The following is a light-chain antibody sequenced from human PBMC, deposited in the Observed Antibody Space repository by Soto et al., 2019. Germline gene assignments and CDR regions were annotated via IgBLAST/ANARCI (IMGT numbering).Light chain of an antibody. Sequence: DIQMTQSPSSLSASVGDRVSVTCRASQSISTYLIWYQQKPGTAPKLLIYAASTLQTGVPSRFSGSGSGTDFTPTINNLQPEDFATYYCQQSYSSPLTFGQGTKVDIK. CDR2: AAS. J-gene: IGKJ1*01. CDR1: QSISTY. V-gene: IGKV1-39*01. CDR3: QQSYSSPLT.